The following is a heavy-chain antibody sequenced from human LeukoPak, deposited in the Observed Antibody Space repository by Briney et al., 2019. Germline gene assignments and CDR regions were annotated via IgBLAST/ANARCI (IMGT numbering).Heavy chain of an antibody. J-gene: IGHJ4*02. CDR2: ISAYNGNT. Sequence: ASVKVSCKASGYTFTSYGISWVRRAPGQGLEWMGWISAYNGNTNYAQKLQGRVTMTTDTSTSTAYMELRSLRSDDTAVYYCARDTEMAVAGTGSDYWGQGTLVTVSS. V-gene: IGHV1-18*01. D-gene: IGHD6-19*01. CDR1: GYTFTSYG. CDR3: ARDTEMAVAGTGSDY.